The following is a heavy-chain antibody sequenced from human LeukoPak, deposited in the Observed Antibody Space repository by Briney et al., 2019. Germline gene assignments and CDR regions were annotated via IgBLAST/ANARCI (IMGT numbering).Heavy chain of an antibody. CDR1: GFTFSSYE. Sequence: GGSLRLSCAASGFTFSSYEMNWVRQAPGKGLEWISYISTSGSTIYYADSMKGRFTISRDNAKNSLYLQMNSLRPEDTAVYYRARASWDAFDIWGQGTMVTVSS. V-gene: IGHV3-48*03. J-gene: IGHJ3*02. CDR2: ISTSGSTI. CDR3: ARASWDAFDI. D-gene: IGHD2-2*01.